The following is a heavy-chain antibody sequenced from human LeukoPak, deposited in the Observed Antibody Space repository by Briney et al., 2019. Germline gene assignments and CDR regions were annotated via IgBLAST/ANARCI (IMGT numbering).Heavy chain of an antibody. V-gene: IGHV4-4*07. CDR3: ARESFGAFDGGPSNAFDV. CDR2: IYVTGST. CDR1: GGSFSTYY. D-gene: IGHD3-3*01. Sequence: SETLSLTCSVSGGSFSTYYWSWIRQSAGKGLEWIGRIYVTGSTNYNPSLKSRVTMSVDTSNNHFSLKLTSVTAADTAMYYCARESFGAFDGGPSNAFDVWGQGTTVTVSS. J-gene: IGHJ3*01.